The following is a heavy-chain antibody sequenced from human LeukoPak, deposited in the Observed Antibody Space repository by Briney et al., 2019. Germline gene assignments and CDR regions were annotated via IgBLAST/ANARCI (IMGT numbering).Heavy chain of an antibody. CDR3: ARDPIGGRPDYLDY. CDR2: ISSDASIT. D-gene: IGHD3-10*01. V-gene: IGHV3-30*01. J-gene: IGHJ4*02. Sequence: GGSLRLSCTASGLSFGTYAMHWVRQAPGKGFEWVAVISSDASITIYPDSMRGRFSISRDNSKNTLYLDMNNLRGEDTALYFCARDPIGGRPDYLDYWGQGTLVRVLS. CDR1: GLSFGTYA.